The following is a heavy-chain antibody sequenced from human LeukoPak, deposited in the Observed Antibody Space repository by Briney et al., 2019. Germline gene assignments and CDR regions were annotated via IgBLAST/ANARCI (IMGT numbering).Heavy chain of an antibody. D-gene: IGHD5/OR15-5a*01. CDR1: GYTFTSYA. CDR2: IIPIFGTA. V-gene: IGHV1-69*13. J-gene: IGHJ6*03. CDR3: AKVEEVYIYYYMDV. Sequence: GASVKVSCKASGYTFTSYAISWVRQAPGQGLEWMGGIIPIFGTANYAQKFQGRVTITADESTSTAYMELSSLRAEDTAVYYCAKVEEVYIYYYMDVWGKGTTVTVSS.